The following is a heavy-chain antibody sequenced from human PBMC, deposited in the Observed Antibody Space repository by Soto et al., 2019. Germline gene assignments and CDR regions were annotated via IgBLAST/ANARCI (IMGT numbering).Heavy chain of an antibody. D-gene: IGHD2-15*01. Sequence: SETLSLTCTVSGVSISSYYWSWIRQPPGKGLEWIGYIYYSGSTNYTPSLKSRVTISVDTSKNQFSLKLSAVTAADTAVYYCARLSQYCRGGSCYDYYYYYMDVWGKGTTVTVSS. V-gene: IGHV4-59*01. CDR1: GVSISSYY. CDR3: ARLSQYCRGGSCYDYYYYYMDV. J-gene: IGHJ6*03. CDR2: IYYSGST.